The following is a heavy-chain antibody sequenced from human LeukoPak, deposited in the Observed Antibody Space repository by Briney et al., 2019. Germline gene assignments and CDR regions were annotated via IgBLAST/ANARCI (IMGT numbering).Heavy chain of an antibody. J-gene: IGHJ4*02. D-gene: IGHD4-17*01. CDR1: GFTFSSYG. CDR2: IWYDGSNK. CDR3: ARDGIATVTTNFDY. Sequence: SGGSLRLSCAASGFTFSSYGMHWVRQAPGKGLEWLAVIWYDGSNKYYADSVKGRFTISRDNSKNTLYLQMNSLRAEDTAVYYCARDGIATVTTNFDYWGQGTLVTVSS. V-gene: IGHV3-33*01.